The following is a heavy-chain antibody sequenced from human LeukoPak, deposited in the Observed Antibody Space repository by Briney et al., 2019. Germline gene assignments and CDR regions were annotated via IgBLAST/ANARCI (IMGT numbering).Heavy chain of an antibody. D-gene: IGHD3-10*01. Sequence: GGSLRLSCAASGFTFSSYGMHWVRQAPGKGLEWVAFIRYDGSNKYYADSVKGRFTISRDSSKNTLYLQMNSLRAEDTAVYYCAKNEDTYYYGSGSLWGQGTLVTVSS. J-gene: IGHJ4*02. CDR3: AKNEDTYYYGSGSL. V-gene: IGHV3-30*02. CDR2: IRYDGSNK. CDR1: GFTFSSYG.